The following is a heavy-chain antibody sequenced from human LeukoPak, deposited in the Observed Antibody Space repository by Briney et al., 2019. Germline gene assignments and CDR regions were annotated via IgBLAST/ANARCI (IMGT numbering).Heavy chain of an antibody. CDR3: AKHGCSSASCYT. CDR1: GFTFSSFD. Sequence: GGSLRFSCAASGFTFSSFDMNWVRQAPGKGLECISTITGSATRTFYADSVKGRFTVSRDNSKNMLFLQMNSLRVEDTAIYYCAKHGCSSASCYTWGQGTLVTVSS. D-gene: IGHD2-15*01. CDR2: ITGSATRT. J-gene: IGHJ5*02. V-gene: IGHV3-23*01.